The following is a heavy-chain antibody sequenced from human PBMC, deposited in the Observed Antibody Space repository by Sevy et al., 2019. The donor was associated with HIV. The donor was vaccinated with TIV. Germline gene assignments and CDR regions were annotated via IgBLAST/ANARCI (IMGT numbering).Heavy chain of an antibody. J-gene: IGHJ4*02. Sequence: GGSLRLSCAASGFTFSNVWMSWVRQAPGKGPEWVGRIRSKTDGGTTDYAAPVKGRFTISRDDSKNTLYLQMSGLKTXXXAVXYCTIDPVHFLWGRGTLVTVSS. V-gene: IGHV3-15*01. CDR3: TIDPVHFL. CDR1: GFTFSNVW. D-gene: IGHD6-6*01. CDR2: IRSKTDGGTT.